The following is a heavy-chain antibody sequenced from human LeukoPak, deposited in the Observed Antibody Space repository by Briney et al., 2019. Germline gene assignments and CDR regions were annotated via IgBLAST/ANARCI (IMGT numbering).Heavy chain of an antibody. V-gene: IGHV1-2*02. CDR3: ARDLKSASGSQFDY. Sequence: GESVKVSCKASGYTFTGYYMHWVRQAPGQGLEWMGWINPNSGGTNYAQKFQGRVTMTRDTSISTAYMELSRLRSDDTAVYYCARDLKSASGSQFDYWGQGTLVTVSS. D-gene: IGHD2-15*01. CDR2: INPNSGGT. J-gene: IGHJ4*02. CDR1: GYTFTGYY.